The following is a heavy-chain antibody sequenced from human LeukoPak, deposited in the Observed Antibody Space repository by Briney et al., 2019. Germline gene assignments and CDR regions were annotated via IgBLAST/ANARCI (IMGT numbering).Heavy chain of an antibody. J-gene: IGHJ5*02. CDR3: ARESRKTYYYGSSGPASNWFDP. Sequence: ASVKVSCKASGYTFTGYYMHWVRQAPGQGLEWMGIINPSGGSTSYAQKFQGRVTMTRDMSTSTVYMELSSLRSEDTAVYYCARESRKTYYYGSSGPASNWFDPWGQGTLVTVSS. CDR2: INPSGGST. V-gene: IGHV1-46*01. CDR1: GYTFTGYY. D-gene: IGHD3-22*01.